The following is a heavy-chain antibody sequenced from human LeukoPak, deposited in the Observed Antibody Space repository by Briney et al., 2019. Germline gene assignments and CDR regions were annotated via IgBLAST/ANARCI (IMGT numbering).Heavy chain of an antibody. D-gene: IGHD3-10*01. CDR2: IYYSGST. CDR3: ARHNGRGPDRPRITMVRGVILPLTFDY. J-gene: IGHJ4*02. V-gene: IGHV4-39*01. Sequence: SETLSLTCTVSGGSISSGGYYWSWIRQHPGKGLEWIGYIYYSGSTYYNPSLKSRVTISVDTSKNQFSLKLSSVTAADTAVYYCARHNGRGPDRPRITMVRGVILPLTFDYWGQGTLVTVSS. CDR1: GGSISSGGYY.